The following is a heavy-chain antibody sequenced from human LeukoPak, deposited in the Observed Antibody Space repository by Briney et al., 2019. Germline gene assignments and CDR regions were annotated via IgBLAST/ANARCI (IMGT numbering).Heavy chain of an antibody. D-gene: IGHD3-9*01. Sequence: PSETLSLTCTVSGGSISSYYWSWIRQPPGKGLEWIGYIYYSGSTNYNPSLKSRFTISVDTSKSLFSLKLRSVTAADTAVYYCARSQLRYFDWLLPYWYFDLWGRGTLVTVSS. V-gene: IGHV4-59*01. J-gene: IGHJ2*01. CDR3: ARSQLRYFDWLLPYWYFDL. CDR2: IYYSGST. CDR1: GGSISSYY.